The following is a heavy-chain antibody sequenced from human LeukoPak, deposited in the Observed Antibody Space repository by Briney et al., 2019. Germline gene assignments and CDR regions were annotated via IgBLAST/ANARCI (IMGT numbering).Heavy chain of an antibody. CDR2: ISYDGSNK. CDR3: ARKVASSGWYGADY. Sequence: GGSLRLSCAASGFTFSSYAMHWVRQAPGKGLEWVAVISYDGSNKYYADSVKGRFTISRDNSKNTLYLQMNSLRAEDTAVYYCARKVASSGWYGADYWGQGTLVTVSS. J-gene: IGHJ4*02. V-gene: IGHV3-30-3*01. D-gene: IGHD6-19*01. CDR1: GFTFSSYA.